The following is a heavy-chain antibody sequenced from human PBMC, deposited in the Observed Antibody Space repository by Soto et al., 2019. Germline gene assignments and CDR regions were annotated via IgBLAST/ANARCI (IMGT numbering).Heavy chain of an antibody. Sequence: QVQLVESGGGVVQPGRSLRLSCAASGFTFSSYAMHWVRQAPGKGLEWVAVISYDGSNKYYADSVKGRFTISRDNSKNPLYLQMNSLRADDTAVYYCRSPFDPWGQGTLVTVSS. J-gene: IGHJ5*02. CDR1: GFTFSSYA. CDR3: RSPFDP. CDR2: ISYDGSNK. V-gene: IGHV3-30-3*01.